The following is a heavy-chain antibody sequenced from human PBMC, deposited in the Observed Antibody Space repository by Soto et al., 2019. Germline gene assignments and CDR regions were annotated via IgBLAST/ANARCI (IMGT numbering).Heavy chain of an antibody. CDR3: AKSRYSDSSGDCYDY. Sequence: EVQLLESGGGLVQPGGSLSLSCAASAFTFNNYAMSWVRQAPGKGLEWVSGIGGSGRTTYYAASVKGRFTISRDNSNNTLFLQMNSPRAEDTAVYYCAKSRYSDSSGDCYDYWGQGTLVTVSS. V-gene: IGHV3-23*01. CDR2: IGGSGRTT. J-gene: IGHJ4*02. CDR1: AFTFNNYA. D-gene: IGHD3-22*01.